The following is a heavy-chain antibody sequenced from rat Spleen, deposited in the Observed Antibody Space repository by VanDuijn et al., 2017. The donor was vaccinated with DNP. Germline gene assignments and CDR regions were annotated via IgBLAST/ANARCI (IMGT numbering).Heavy chain of an antibody. Sequence: EVQLVESGGGLVQPGRSLKLSCAASGFTFSNYDMAWVRQAPTKGLEWVATISYDGSRTYYRDSVKGRFTVSRDNAKNTLYLQMDSLRSEATATYYCTRGANWEGNWFAYWGQGTLVTVSS. J-gene: IGHJ3*01. CDR2: ISYDGSRT. CDR3: TRGANWEGNWFAY. CDR1: GFTFSNYD. D-gene: IGHD5-1*01. V-gene: IGHV5-29*01.